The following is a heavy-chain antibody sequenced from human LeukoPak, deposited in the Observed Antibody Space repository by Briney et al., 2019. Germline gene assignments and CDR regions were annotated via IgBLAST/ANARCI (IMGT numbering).Heavy chain of an antibody. Sequence: PGGSLRLSCAASGFTFNSYAMHWVRQAPGKGPEWVAFLWYDGSNKYYADSVKGRFTASRDNSKNTVYLQMNSLRAEDTAVYYCARDERGYYYSGAFFGAIDFWGQGTLVTVSS. V-gene: IGHV3-33*01. CDR3: ARDERGYYYSGAFFGAIDF. D-gene: IGHD3-22*01. J-gene: IGHJ4*02. CDR2: LWYDGSNK. CDR1: GFTFNSYA.